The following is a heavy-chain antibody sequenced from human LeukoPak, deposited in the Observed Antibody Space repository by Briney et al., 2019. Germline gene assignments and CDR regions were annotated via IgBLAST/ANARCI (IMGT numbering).Heavy chain of an antibody. CDR3: AKRRYYYGSGSPPYYYYMDV. J-gene: IGHJ6*03. Sequence: PGGSLRLSCAASGFTFSSYWMSWVRQAPGKGLEWVANIKQDGSEKYYVDSVKGRFTISRDNAKNSLYLQMNSLRAEDTAVYYCAKRRYYYGSGSPPYYYYMDVWGKGTTVTVSS. D-gene: IGHD3-10*01. CDR1: GFTFSSYW. CDR2: IKQDGSEK. V-gene: IGHV3-7*03.